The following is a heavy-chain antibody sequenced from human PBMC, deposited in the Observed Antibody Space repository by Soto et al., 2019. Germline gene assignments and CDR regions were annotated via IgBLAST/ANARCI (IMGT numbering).Heavy chain of an antibody. V-gene: IGHV4-34*12. J-gene: IGHJ3*02. CDR2: LIHGGST. Sequence: QVRLEQWGAGLLKPSETLSLTCAIYGASLGGFHWTWLRQAPGKGLEWIGGLIHGGSTNYNPSLKSRVSFSLDTSKNQFSLHLMSVTAADTAVYYCARSPLGYDYVRQTWREVGDSFDIWGRGTMVTVSS. D-gene: IGHD3-16*01. CDR1: GASLGGFH. CDR3: ARSPLGYDYVRQTWREVGDSFDI.